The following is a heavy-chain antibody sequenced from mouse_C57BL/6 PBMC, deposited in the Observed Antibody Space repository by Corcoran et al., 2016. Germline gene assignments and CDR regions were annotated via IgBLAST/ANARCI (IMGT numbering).Heavy chain of an antibody. V-gene: IGHV1-85*01. CDR2: IYPRDGST. D-gene: IGHD2-3*01. Sequence: QVQLQQSGPELVKPGASVKLSCKASGYTFTSYDINWVKQRPGQGLEWIGWIYPRDGSTKYNEKFKGKATLTVDTSSSTAYMELHSLTSEDSTVYFCARADGYYRIFSYYYAMYYWGQGTSVTVSS. CDR1: GYTFTSYD. CDR3: ARADGYYRIFSYYYAMYY. J-gene: IGHJ4*01.